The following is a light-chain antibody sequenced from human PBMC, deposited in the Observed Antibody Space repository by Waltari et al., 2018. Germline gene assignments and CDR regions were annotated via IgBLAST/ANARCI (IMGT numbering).Light chain of an antibody. CDR2: NTN. CDR3: LLYLGSGISI. Sequence: QTVVTQEPSFSVSPGGTVTLTFGLSSSSVPNSSSPNWYQHTPGQAPRTLIYNTNTRSSGVPDRFSGSILGNKAALTITGAQADDESAYYCLLYLGSGISIFGGGTKLTVL. CDR1: SSSVPNSSS. V-gene: IGLV8-61*01. J-gene: IGLJ2*01.